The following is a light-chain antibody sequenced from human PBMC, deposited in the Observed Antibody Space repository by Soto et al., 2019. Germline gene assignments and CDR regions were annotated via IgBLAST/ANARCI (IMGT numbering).Light chain of an antibody. Sequence: QSVLTQPPSASGTPGQRVTISCSGSSSNIGANPINWYQQLPGTAPKLLIYNNDQRPSGVPDRFSASKSGTSVSLAISGLQSEDEADYYCEAWDDSLYGAVLGGGTQLTV. J-gene: IGLJ2*01. CDR2: NND. V-gene: IGLV1-44*01. CDR3: EAWDDSLYGAV. CDR1: SSNIGANP.